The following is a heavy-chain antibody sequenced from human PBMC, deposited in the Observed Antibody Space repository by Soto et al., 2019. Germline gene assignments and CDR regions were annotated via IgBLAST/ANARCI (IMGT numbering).Heavy chain of an antibody. CDR2: INHSGST. V-gene: IGHV4-34*01. J-gene: IGHJ5*01. CDR3: ERVGFRMSLVRGVTYNWFDP. Sequence: SGTLSLTCAVYGGSFSGYYWSWIRQPPGKGLEWIGEINHSGSTNYTPSLKSRVTIPVDTSKNQFSLKLSSVTAADTAVYYCERVGFRMSLVRGVTYNWFDPLGQGALVPVSS. D-gene: IGHD3-10*01. CDR1: GGSFSGYY.